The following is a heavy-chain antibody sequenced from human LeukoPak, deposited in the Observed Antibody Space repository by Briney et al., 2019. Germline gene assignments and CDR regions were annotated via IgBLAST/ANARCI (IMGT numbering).Heavy chain of an antibody. J-gene: IGHJ4*02. CDR1: GFTFRNYW. D-gene: IGHD2-21*01. V-gene: IGHV3-7*01. CDR3: ARDRDGGYSWAY. Sequence: GGSLRLSCAASGFTFRNYWMSWVRQAPGKGLEWVANIKQDGSEKYYVDSVKGRFTISRDNAKTSLYLQMDSLRAEDTAVYFCARDRDGGYSWAYWGQGALVTVSS. CDR2: IKQDGSEK.